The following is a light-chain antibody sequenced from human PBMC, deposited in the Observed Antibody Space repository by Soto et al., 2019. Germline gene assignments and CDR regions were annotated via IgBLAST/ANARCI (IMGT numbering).Light chain of an antibody. CDR3: QQYNNWHLT. CDR2: GAS. CDR1: QSVSSN. J-gene: IGKJ4*01. V-gene: IGKV3-15*01. Sequence: EIVMTQSPATLSVSPGERATLSCRASQSVSSNLAWYQQKPGQAPRLLIYGASTRATGISARFSGSGSGTEFPLTISSLQSEDFAVYYCQQYNNWHLTFGGGTKVEIK.